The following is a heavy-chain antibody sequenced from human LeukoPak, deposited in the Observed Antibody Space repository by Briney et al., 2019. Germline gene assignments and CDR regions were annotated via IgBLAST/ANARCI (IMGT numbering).Heavy chain of an antibody. CDR2: IYYSGST. CDR1: GGSISSYY. V-gene: IGHV4-59*01. D-gene: IGHD3-10*01. CDR3: ARVHLRVFDY. Sequence: SETLSLTCTVSGGSISSYYWSWIRQPPGKGLEWIGYIYYSGSTNYNPSLKSRVTISVDTSKNQFSLKLSSVTAADTAVYYCARVHLRVFDYWGQGTLVTASS. J-gene: IGHJ4*02.